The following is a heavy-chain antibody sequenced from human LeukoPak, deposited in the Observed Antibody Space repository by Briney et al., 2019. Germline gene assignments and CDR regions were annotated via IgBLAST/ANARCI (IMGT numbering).Heavy chain of an antibody. Sequence: GGSLRLSCAASGFTFSNSWMIWVRQAPGRGLEWVATIKKDGSEKYYVDSVKGRFTISRDNAKNSLYLQMNSLRAEDTAVYYCARDGSSAFLDYWGQGTLVTVSS. V-gene: IGHV3-7*01. CDR2: IKKDGSEK. D-gene: IGHD2-2*01. CDR1: GFTFSNSW. J-gene: IGHJ4*02. CDR3: ARDGSSAFLDY.